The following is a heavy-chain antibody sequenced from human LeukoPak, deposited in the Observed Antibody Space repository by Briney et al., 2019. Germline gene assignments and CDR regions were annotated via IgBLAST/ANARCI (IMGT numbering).Heavy chain of an antibody. J-gene: IGHJ3*02. CDR1: GYTFTGYY. Sequence: GASVKVSCKASGYTFTGYYMHWVRQAPGQGLEWMGWINPNSGGTNYAQKFQGRVTMTRDTSISTAYMELSRLRSDDTAVYYSAKYFKNHWLDGGAFDIWGQGTMVTVSS. V-gene: IGHV1-2*02. D-gene: IGHD1-14*01. CDR2: INPNSGGT. CDR3: AKYFKNHWLDGGAFDI.